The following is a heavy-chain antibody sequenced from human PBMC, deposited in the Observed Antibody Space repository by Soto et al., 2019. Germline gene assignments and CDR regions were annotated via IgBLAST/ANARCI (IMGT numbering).Heavy chain of an antibody. D-gene: IGHD3-3*01. J-gene: IGHJ4*02. CDR3: AHRVLRTVFGLVTTTAIYFDY. CDR2: IFWDDDK. CDR1: GFSLTTSGVG. V-gene: IGHV2-5*02. Sequence: QITLNESGPTVVRPTETLTLTCRFSGFSLTTSGVGVGWIRQSPGKAPEWLALIFWDDDKRYSASLKSRLTITNDSSKNQVGLTVADLDPTDTATYYCAHRVLRTVFGLVTTTAIYFDYWGQGTPVAVSS.